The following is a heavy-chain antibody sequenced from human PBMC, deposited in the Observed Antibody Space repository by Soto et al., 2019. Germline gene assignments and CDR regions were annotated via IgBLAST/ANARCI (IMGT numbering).Heavy chain of an antibody. CDR1: GFTFSSYG. J-gene: IGHJ6*02. CDR2: IWYDGSNK. V-gene: IGHV3-33*01. Sequence: GGSLRLSCAASGFTFSSYGMHWVRQAPGKGLEWVAVIWYDGSNKYYADSVKGRFTISRDNSKNTLYLQMNSLRAEDTAVYYCARDVTMVRGVIAYYYYGMDVWGQGTTVTSP. D-gene: IGHD3-10*01. CDR3: ARDVTMVRGVIAYYYYGMDV.